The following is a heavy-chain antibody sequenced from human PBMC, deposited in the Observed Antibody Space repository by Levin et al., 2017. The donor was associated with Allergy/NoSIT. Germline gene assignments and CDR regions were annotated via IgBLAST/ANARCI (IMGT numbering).Heavy chain of an antibody. V-gene: IGHV3-23*01. Sequence: GGSLRLSCAASGFTFSKYAMSWARQAPGKGLEWVSAISGSGGGTYYADSVKGRFTISRDNSKNTLYLQMNSLRAQDTAVYYCAISSGWYRPTGAFDYWGQGTLVTVSS. D-gene: IGHD6-19*01. J-gene: IGHJ4*02. CDR2: ISGSGGGT. CDR1: GFTFSKYA. CDR3: AISSGWYRPTGAFDY.